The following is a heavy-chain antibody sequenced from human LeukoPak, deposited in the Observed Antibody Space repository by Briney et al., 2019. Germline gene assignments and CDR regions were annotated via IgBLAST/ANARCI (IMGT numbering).Heavy chain of an antibody. CDR3: AAAGEFRYYFDY. CDR1: GYTFTSYY. CDR2: INPSGGST. Sequence: ASVKVSCKASGYTFTSYYMHWVRQAPGQGLEWMGIINPSGGSTSYAQKFQGRVTMTSDTSTSTVYMELSSLRSEDTAVYYCAAAGEFRYYFDYWGQGTLVTVSS. D-gene: IGHD3-10*01. J-gene: IGHJ4*02. V-gene: IGHV1-46*01.